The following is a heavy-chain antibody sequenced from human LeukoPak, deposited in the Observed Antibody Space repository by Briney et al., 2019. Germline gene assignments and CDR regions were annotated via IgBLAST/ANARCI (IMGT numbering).Heavy chain of an antibody. CDR2: ISAYNGNT. CDR3: AREYYYDSSGYLHYMDV. J-gene: IGHJ6*03. Sequence: ASVTVSCKASGYTFTSYGISWVRQAPGQGLEWMGWISAYNGNTNYAQKLQGRVTMTTDTSTSTAYMELRSLRSEDTAVYYCAREYYYDSSGYLHYMDVWGTGTTVTVSS. V-gene: IGHV1-18*01. CDR1: GYTFTSYG. D-gene: IGHD3-22*01.